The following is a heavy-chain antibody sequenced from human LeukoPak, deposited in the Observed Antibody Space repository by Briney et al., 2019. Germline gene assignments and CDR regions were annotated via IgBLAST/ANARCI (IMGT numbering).Heavy chain of an antibody. D-gene: IGHD1-1*01. J-gene: IGHJ5*02. CDR1: GGSIRSIDYY. CDR2: IYYSGTT. V-gene: IGHV4-39*07. CDR3: ARVPYSWNDVSSGLNWFDP. Sequence: SETLSLTCTVSGGSIRSIDYYWGWIRQPPGKGLEWIGTIYYSGTTCYNPSLESRVTISVATSKKQFSLRLRSVTAADTAVYYCARVPYSWNDVSSGLNWFDPWGQGALVTVSS.